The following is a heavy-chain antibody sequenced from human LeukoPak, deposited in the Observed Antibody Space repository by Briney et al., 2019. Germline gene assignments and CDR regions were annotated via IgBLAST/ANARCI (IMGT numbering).Heavy chain of an antibody. J-gene: IGHJ4*02. CDR3: ARDDDVSRRELPPNFDY. CDR1: GGTFSSYA. D-gene: IGHD1-26*01. V-gene: IGHV1-69*13. Sequence: SVKVSCKASGGTFSSYAISWVRQAPGQGLEWMGGIIPIFGTANYAQKFQGRVAITADESTSTAYMELSSLRSEDTAVYYCARDDDVSRRELPPNFDYWGQGTLVTVSS. CDR2: IIPIFGTA.